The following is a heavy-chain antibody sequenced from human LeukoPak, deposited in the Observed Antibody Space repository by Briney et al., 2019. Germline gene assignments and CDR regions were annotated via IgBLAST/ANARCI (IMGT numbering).Heavy chain of an antibody. D-gene: IGHD3-10*01. Sequence: PGGSLRLSCAASGFTFNSYWMHWVRQAPGKGLVWVSRINSDGSRTAYADSVKGRFSISRDNAKNTLYLQMNSLRVGDTAVYYCARGYGDWFDPWGQGTLVTVSS. CDR3: ARGYGDWFDP. V-gene: IGHV3-74*01. CDR1: GFTFNSYW. J-gene: IGHJ5*02. CDR2: INSDGSRT.